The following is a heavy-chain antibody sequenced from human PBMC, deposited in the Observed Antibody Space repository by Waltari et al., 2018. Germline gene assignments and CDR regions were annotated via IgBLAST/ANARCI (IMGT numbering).Heavy chain of an antibody. J-gene: IGHJ4*02. CDR2: ISSNSGTI. Sequence: EVFLVESGGGLVQPGGSLRLSCVASGFNFNGYSMKWVRQAPGKGLEWVSHISSNSGTILYAEAVKGRFTISRDNSKNTLYLQMNSLRAEDTAVYYCARGHGSSCLDYWGQGTLVTVSS. CDR1: GFNFNGYS. D-gene: IGHD6-13*01. V-gene: IGHV3-48*01. CDR3: ARGHGSSCLDY.